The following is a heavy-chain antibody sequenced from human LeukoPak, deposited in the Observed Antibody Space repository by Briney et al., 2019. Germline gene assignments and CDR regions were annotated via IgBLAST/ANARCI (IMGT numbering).Heavy chain of an antibody. D-gene: IGHD5-18*01. CDR1: GFTFSSYA. CDR2: ISYDGSNK. CDR3: ARARRGYRNYYYYGMDV. V-gene: IGHV3-30-3*01. Sequence: PGRSLRLSYAASGFTFSSYAMHWVRQAPGKGLEWVAVISYDGSNKYYADSVKGRFTISRDNSKNTLYLQMNSLRAEDTAVYYCARARRGYRNYYYYGMDVWGQGTTVTVSS. J-gene: IGHJ6*02.